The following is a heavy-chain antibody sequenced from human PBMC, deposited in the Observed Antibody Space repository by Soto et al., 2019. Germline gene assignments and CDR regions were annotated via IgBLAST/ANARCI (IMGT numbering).Heavy chain of an antibody. D-gene: IGHD3-10*01. J-gene: IGHJ4*02. V-gene: IGHV3-15*07. CDR1: GFTFSNAW. Sequence: KPGGSLRLSCAASGFTFSNAWMNWVRQAPGKGLEWVGRIKSKTDGGTTDYAAPVKGRFTISRDDSKNTLYLQMNSLKTEDTAVYYCTTVDLPGAILWFGELSRTLDYWGQGTLVTVSS. CDR3: TTVDLPGAILWFGELSRTLDY. CDR2: IKSKTDGGTT.